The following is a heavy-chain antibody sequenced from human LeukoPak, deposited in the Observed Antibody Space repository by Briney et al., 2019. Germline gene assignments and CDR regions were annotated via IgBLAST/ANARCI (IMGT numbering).Heavy chain of an antibody. Sequence: GGSLRLSCAASGFTFSSYRMNWVRQAPGKGLEWVSSISSNSSYIYYADSVKGRFTISRDNSKNTLYLQMNSLRAEDTAVYYCAKGQNFYGSGSYGGIDYWGQGTLVTVSS. CDR3: AKGQNFYGSGSYGGIDY. CDR2: ISSNSSYI. CDR1: GFTFSSYR. J-gene: IGHJ4*02. V-gene: IGHV3-21*04. D-gene: IGHD3-10*01.